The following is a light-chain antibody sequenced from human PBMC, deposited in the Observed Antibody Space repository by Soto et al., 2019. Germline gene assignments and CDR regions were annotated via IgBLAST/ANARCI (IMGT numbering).Light chain of an antibody. Sequence: QSALTQPRSVSGSPGQSVTISCTGTSSDVGGYNYVSWYQQHPGKAPKLMIYDVSKRTSGVPDRFSGYQSGNTASLTISGLHSWDEAEYYCCSSARTYTSVVGGGTELTVL. J-gene: IGLJ3*02. V-gene: IGLV2-11*02. CDR1: SSDVGGYNY. CDR3: CSSARTYTSV. CDR2: DVS.